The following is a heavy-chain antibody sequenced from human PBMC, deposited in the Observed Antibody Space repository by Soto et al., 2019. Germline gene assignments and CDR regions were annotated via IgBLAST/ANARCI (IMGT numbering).Heavy chain of an antibody. V-gene: IGHV5-51*01. D-gene: IGHD3-3*01. CDR1: GYSFTSYW. J-gene: IGHJ6*04. CDR2: IYPGDSDT. Sequence: PGESLKISCKGSGYSFTSYWIGWVRQMPGKGLEWMGIIYPGDSDTRYSPSFQGQVTISAGKSISTAHLQWSSLKASDTAMYYCARLDRRPSTYYDYRMDVWGEGTTVTVSS. CDR3: ARLDRRPSTYYDYRMDV.